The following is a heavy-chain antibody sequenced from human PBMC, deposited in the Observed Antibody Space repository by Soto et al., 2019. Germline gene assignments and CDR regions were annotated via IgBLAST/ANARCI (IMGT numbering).Heavy chain of an antibody. CDR3: FSDSIIYPHRLDY. CDR1: GFTFTNAC. CDR2: IKSKTDGGTP. Sequence: GASLRLSCAASGFTFTNACMNWVRQAPGRGLEWVGHIKSKTDGGTPDYAAPVKGRFTISRDDPKNTLFLQMNDLKTEDTAVYYCFSDSIIYPHRLDYRAQGTLVPVSS. J-gene: IGHJ4*01. D-gene: IGHD2-21*01. V-gene: IGHV3-15*07.